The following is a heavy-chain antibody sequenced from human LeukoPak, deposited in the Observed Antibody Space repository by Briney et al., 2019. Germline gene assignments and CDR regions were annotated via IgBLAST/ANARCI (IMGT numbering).Heavy chain of an antibody. V-gene: IGHV1-2*02. J-gene: IGHJ4*02. CDR2: INPNSGGT. D-gene: IGHD6-13*01. CDR3: ASSSSWYSGIDY. CDR1: GYTFTSYY. Sequence: ASVKVSCKASGYTFTSYYMHWVRQAPGQGLEWMGWINPNSGGTNYAQKFQGRVTMTRDTSISTAYMELSRLRSDDTAVYYCASSSSWYSGIDYWGQGTLVTVSS.